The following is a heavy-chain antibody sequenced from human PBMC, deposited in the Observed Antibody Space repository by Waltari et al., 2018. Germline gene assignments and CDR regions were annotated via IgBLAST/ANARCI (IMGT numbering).Heavy chain of an antibody. CDR3: CGTVDFDL. V-gene: IGHV3-30-3*01. D-gene: IGHD4-17*01. J-gene: IGHJ2*01. CDR2: ISYDGSNK. Sequence: QVQLVESGGGVVQPGRSLRLSCAASGFTCRRSAMHWVRPAPGKGMEWVAVISYDGSNKYYADSVKGRFTISRDNSKNTLYLQMNSLRAEDTAVYYCCGTVDFDLWGRGTLVTVSS. CDR1: GFTCRRSA.